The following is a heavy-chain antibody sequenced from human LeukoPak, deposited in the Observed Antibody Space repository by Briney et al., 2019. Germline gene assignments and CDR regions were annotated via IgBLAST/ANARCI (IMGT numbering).Heavy chain of an antibody. V-gene: IGHV3-20*04. CDR1: GFTFDDHG. CDR3: TRLSGIVVAGAFDY. CDR2: IYWNGDFT. Sequence: GGSLRLSCAASGFTFDDHGMSWVRQVPRKGVERVSSIYWNGDFTTYAESVKGRFTISRDKAKTSLYLQMNSLRVEDTAFYYCTRLSGIVVAGAFDYWGQGNLVTVSS. J-gene: IGHJ4*02. D-gene: IGHD6-19*01.